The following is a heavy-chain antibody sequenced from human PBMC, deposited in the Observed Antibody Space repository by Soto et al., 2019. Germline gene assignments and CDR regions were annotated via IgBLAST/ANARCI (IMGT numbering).Heavy chain of an antibody. CDR2: ISGSGDRT. CDR1: GITISNYP. J-gene: IGHJ4*02. D-gene: IGHD3-22*01. V-gene: IGHV3-23*01. Sequence: EVQLLASGGGLVQPGGSLSLSCAASGITISNYPMSWVRQAPGKGLDWVSGISGSGDRTYYADSAKGRFTISKDISRNSLSLQLDSLGVEATAVYFCVKDDGGYPSTAPHWGQGTLVTVSS. CDR3: VKDDGGYPSTAPH.